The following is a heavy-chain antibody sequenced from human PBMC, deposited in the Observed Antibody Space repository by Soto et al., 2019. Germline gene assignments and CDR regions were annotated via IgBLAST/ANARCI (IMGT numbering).Heavy chain of an antibody. D-gene: IGHD2-15*01. V-gene: IGHV4-30-4*01. Sequence: PSETLSLTCTVSGGSISSGDYYWSWIRQPPGKGLEWIGYIYYSGSTYYNPSLKSRVTISVDTSKNQFSLKLSSVTAAGTAVYYCARVVAGGFQRVFDYWGQGTLVTVSS. J-gene: IGHJ4*02. CDR3: ARVVAGGFQRVFDY. CDR2: IYYSGST. CDR1: GGSISSGDYY.